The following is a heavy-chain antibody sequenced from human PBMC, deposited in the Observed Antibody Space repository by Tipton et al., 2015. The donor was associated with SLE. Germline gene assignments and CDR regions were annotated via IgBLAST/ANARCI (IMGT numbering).Heavy chain of an antibody. CDR2: IRWDGGLT. CDR1: GFSFDDYN. CDR3: AKDYRGSIDY. V-gene: IGHV3-43*01. D-gene: IGHD3-10*01. Sequence: SLRLSCAASGFSFDDYNMHWVRLAPGKGLEWVSIIRWDGGLTSYADSVRGRFTISRDNSRKSLFLQMNSLETEDTAFYYCAKDYRGSIDYWGQGTLVTVSS. J-gene: IGHJ4*02.